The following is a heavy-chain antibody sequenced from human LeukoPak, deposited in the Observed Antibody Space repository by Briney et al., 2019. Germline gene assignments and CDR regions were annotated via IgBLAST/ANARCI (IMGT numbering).Heavy chain of an antibody. CDR2: FYASGSK. CDR1: GFSVSSNY. V-gene: IGHV3-66*01. Sequence: PAGSLRLSCAASGFSVSSNYMSWVRQAPGKGLEWVSVFYASGSKSYKDSVKSKFTISRDISKNTLYLHMNSLRPEDTAVYYCAAKGNGYTGIYVFAHWGQGTLVTVSS. CDR3: AAKGNGYTGIYVFAH. D-gene: IGHD5-12*01. J-gene: IGHJ4*02.